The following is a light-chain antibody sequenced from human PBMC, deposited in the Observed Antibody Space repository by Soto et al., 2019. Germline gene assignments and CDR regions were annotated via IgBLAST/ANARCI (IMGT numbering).Light chain of an antibody. Sequence: QSVLTQPASVSGSPGQSIAISCTGTRSDVGGYNFVSWFQQHPGKAPKLIIYEVTNRPSGISNRFSGSKSGNTASLTISGLQAEDEADYYCSSYADSSNYVFGTGTKLTVL. CDR3: SSYADSSNYV. V-gene: IGLV2-14*01. J-gene: IGLJ1*01. CDR1: RSDVGGYNF. CDR2: EVT.